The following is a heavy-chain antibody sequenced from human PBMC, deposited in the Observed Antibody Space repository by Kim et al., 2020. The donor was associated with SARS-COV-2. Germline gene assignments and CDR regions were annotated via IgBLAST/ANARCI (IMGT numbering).Heavy chain of an antibody. D-gene: IGHD4-17*01. V-gene: IGHV1-24*01. CDR1: GYTLTELS. Sequence: ASVKVSCKVSGYTLTELSMHWVRQAPGKGLEWMGGFDPEDGETIYAQKFQGRVTMTEDTSTDTAYMELSSLRSEDTAVYYCATDAFPDYGDRNWYFDLWGRGTLVTVSS. CDR3: ATDAFPDYGDRNWYFDL. CDR2: FDPEDGET. J-gene: IGHJ2*01.